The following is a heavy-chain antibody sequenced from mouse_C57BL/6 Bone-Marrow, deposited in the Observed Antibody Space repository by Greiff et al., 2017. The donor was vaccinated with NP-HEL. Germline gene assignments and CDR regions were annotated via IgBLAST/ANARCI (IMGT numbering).Heavy chain of an antibody. Sequence: VQLVESGPELVRPGVSVKISCKGSGYTFTDYAMHWVKQSHAKSLEWIGVISTYYGDASYNQKFKEKATMTVDKSSSTAYMELARLTSQDSAVYYCARRPITTVVATRDYWGQGTTLTVSS. CDR3: ARRPITTVVATRDY. CDR1: GYTFTDYA. J-gene: IGHJ2*01. V-gene: IGHV1-67*01. D-gene: IGHD1-1*01. CDR2: ISTYYGDA.